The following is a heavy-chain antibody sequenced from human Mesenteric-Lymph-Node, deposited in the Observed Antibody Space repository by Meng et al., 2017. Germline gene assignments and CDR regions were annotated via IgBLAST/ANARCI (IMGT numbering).Heavy chain of an antibody. CDR2: VNHSKST. CDR3: ARDPLVGATAMDY. Sequence: QRKLLGACLLKPSAALSPTCAFYGGTLSEYCCHWIRQPPGKGLEWIGEVNHSKSTNYNPSLKSRITISLDTSKNQVSLRLNSVTAADTAAYYXARDPLVGATAMDYWGQGTLVTVSS. CDR1: GGTLSEYC. V-gene: IGHV4-34*02. D-gene: IGHD1-26*01. J-gene: IGHJ4*02.